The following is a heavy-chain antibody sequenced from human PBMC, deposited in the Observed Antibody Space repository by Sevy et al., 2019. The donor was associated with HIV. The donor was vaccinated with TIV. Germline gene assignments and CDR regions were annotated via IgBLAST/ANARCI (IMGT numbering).Heavy chain of an antibody. CDR1: GYTFIGYY. D-gene: IGHD3-22*01. V-gene: IGHV1-2*02. J-gene: IGHJ4*02. CDR2: INPNGGGT. CDR3: ARDHMYYYDTTAYYAGTDY. Sequence: ASVKVSCKTSGYTFIGYYMHWVRQAPAQGLEWMGWINPNGGGTNYAQKFQGRVTMTSDTSIGTAYMELSGLRSDDTAIYYCARDHMYYYDTTAYYAGTDYWGQGTLVTVSS.